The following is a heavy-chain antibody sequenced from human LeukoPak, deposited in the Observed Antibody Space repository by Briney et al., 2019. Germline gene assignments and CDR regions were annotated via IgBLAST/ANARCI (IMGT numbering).Heavy chain of an antibody. CDR1: GYTFTSYA. V-gene: IGHV1-3*01. CDR2: INAGNGNT. Sequence: GASVKVSCKASGYTFTSYAMHWVRQAPGQRLEWMGWINAGNGNTKYSQKFQGRVTITRDTSASTAYMELSSLRSEDTAVYYCARDLIVVVPAANYYYMDVWGKGTTVTVSS. D-gene: IGHD2-2*01. J-gene: IGHJ6*03. CDR3: ARDLIVVVPAANYYYMDV.